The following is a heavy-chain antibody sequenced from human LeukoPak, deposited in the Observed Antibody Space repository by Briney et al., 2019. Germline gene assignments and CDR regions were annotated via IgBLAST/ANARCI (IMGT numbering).Heavy chain of an antibody. D-gene: IGHD2-2*01. Sequence: ASVMVSCKASGYTFTGYYMHWVRQAPGQGLEWMGWIDPNSGGTNYAQKFQGRVTMTRDTSISTAYMELSRLRSDDTAVYYCALIPAATPYYYYYMDVWGKGTTVTVSS. CDR3: ALIPAATPYYYYYMDV. CDR2: IDPNSGGT. J-gene: IGHJ6*03. CDR1: GYTFTGYY. V-gene: IGHV1-2*02.